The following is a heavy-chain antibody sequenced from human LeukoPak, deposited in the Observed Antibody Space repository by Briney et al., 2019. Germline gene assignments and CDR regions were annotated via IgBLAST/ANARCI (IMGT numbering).Heavy chain of an antibody. Sequence: GGSLSLLCAASGFTLNLYAMNDVRDARGGGRVGFICIKGGRNCSYYAESLRGRFTVSRDNSKNTLYLQMNSLRAEDTAVYYCAKRGLRGNWFHPWGQGTLVTVSS. D-gene: IGHD4-17*01. CDR3: AKRGLRGNWFHP. CDR1: GFTLNLYA. V-gene: IGHV3-23*01. J-gene: IGHJ5*02. CDR2: IKGGRNCS.